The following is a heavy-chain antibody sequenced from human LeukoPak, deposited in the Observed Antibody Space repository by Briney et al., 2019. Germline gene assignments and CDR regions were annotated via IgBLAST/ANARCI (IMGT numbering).Heavy chain of an antibody. D-gene: IGHD1-26*01. V-gene: IGHV3-21*01. CDR2: ISSSSSYT. CDR3: ARGGSYLSAFDI. CDR1: GFTFNSYS. J-gene: IGHJ3*02. Sequence: GSLRLSCAASGFTFNSYSMNWVRQAPGKGLKWVSAISSSSSYTYYADSVKGRFTISRDNAKNSLYLQMNSLRAEDTAVYYCARGGSYLSAFDIWGQGTMVTVSS.